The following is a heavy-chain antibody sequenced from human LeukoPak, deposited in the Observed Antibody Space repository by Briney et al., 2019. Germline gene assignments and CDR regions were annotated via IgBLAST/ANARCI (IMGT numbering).Heavy chain of an antibody. V-gene: IGHV4-34*01. D-gene: IGHD3-22*01. CDR3: ARWSRGYYDSSGYIGAFDI. J-gene: IGHJ3*02. CDR2: INHSGST. Sequence: PSETLSPTCAVYGGSFSGYYWSWICQPPGKGLEWIGEINHSGSTNYNPSLKSRVTISVDTSKNQFSLKLSSVTAADTAVYYCARWSRGYYDSSGYIGAFDIWGQGTMVTVSS. CDR1: GGSFSGYY.